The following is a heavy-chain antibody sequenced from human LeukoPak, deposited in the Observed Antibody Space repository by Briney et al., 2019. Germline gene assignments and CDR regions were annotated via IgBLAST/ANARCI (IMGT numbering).Heavy chain of an antibody. D-gene: IGHD6-6*01. CDR1: GYSFTSYW. Sequence: GESLKISWKGSGYSFTSYWIGWVRQMPGKGLEWMGIIYPGVPDTGYSPSFQGQVTISADKSISAAYLQWSSLKASGTAMYYCASIAACHDAFDIWGRGTMVTVSS. CDR3: ASIAACHDAFDI. CDR2: IYPGVPDT. V-gene: IGHV5-51*01. J-gene: IGHJ3*02.